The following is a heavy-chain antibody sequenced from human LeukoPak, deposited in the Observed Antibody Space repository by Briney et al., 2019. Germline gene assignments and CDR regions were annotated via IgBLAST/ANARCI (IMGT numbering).Heavy chain of an antibody. CDR2: IYPGNSDT. D-gene: IGHD3-10*01. Sequence: GESLQISFKGSGYYFTNYWIGWVRPMPGKGLEWMGIIYPGNSDTTYSPSFQGQVTISADKSISTAYLQWRSLKASDTAMYYCARRSDNWFDPWGQGTLVTVSS. CDR3: ARRSDNWFDP. V-gene: IGHV5-51*01. CDR1: GYYFTNYW. J-gene: IGHJ5*02.